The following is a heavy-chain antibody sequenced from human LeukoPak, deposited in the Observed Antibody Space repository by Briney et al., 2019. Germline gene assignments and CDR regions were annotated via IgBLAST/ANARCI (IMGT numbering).Heavy chain of an antibody. CDR3: ARTPDYARSYYYYYMDV. J-gene: IGHJ6*03. V-gene: IGHV4-4*07. CDR2: IYTSGST. Sequence: SGTLSLTCTVSGGSISSYHWSWIRQPAGKGLEWIGRIYTSGSTNYNPSLKSRVIMSVDTSKNQVSLKLSPVTAADTAVYYCARTPDYARSYYYYYMDVWGKGTTVTVSS. CDR1: GGSISSYH. D-gene: IGHD4-17*01.